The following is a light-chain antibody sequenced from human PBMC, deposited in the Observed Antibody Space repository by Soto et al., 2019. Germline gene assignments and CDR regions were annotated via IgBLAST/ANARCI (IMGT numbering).Light chain of an antibody. Sequence: FVLTQSPGTLSLYPGARVTLSCSASQSFTTSLAWYQHKPGQAPTLLMSGASNRASGVPVRFSGSGSGTDFTLTITRLEPEDFALYYCQQYGGSPITCGIGQRREIK. V-gene: IGKV3-20*01. CDR3: QQYGGSPIT. J-gene: IGKJ5*01. CDR2: GAS. CDR1: QSFTTS.